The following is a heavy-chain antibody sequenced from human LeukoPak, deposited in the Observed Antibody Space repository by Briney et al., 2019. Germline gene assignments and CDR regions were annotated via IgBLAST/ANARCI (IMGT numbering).Heavy chain of an antibody. Sequence: GRSLRLSCAASGFTFNTYALHWVRQAPGKGLEWVAVVSYDGGAKYYADSVKGRFTISRDNSKNTVDLQMYSLRAEDSAVYYCARSLGSGWIHLVECWGQGTLVTVS. CDR1: GFTFNTYA. CDR3: ARSLGSGWIHLVEC. V-gene: IGHV3-30*03. D-gene: IGHD6-19*01. J-gene: IGHJ1*01. CDR2: VSYDGGAK.